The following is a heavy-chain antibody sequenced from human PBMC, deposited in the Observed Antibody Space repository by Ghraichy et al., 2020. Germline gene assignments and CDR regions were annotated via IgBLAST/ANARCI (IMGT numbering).Heavy chain of an antibody. CDR1: GFTFSSYW. Sequence: GGSLRLSCAASGFTFSSYWMSWVRQAPGKGLEWVANIKQDGSGKYYVDSVKGRFTISRDNAKNSLYLQMNSLRAEDTAVYYCARDPVGYCSSTSCYDDAFDIWGQGARVTVSS. V-gene: IGHV3-7*01. J-gene: IGHJ3*02. CDR3: ARDPVGYCSSTSCYDDAFDI. D-gene: IGHD2-2*01. CDR2: IKQDGSGK.